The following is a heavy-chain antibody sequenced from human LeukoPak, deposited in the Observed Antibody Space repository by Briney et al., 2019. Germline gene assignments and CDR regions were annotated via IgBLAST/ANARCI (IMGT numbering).Heavy chain of an antibody. CDR3: ARDPTGIAAAGRWFDP. J-gene: IGHJ5*02. CDR1: GGSISTYY. CDR2: IHTSGST. Sequence: SETLSLTCTVSGGSISTYYWSWIRQPAGKGLEWIGRIHTSGSTNYNPSLRTRVTMSVDTSKNQFSLKLDSVTAADTAMYYCARDPTGIAAAGRWFDPWGQGTLVTVSS. D-gene: IGHD6-13*01. V-gene: IGHV4-4*07.